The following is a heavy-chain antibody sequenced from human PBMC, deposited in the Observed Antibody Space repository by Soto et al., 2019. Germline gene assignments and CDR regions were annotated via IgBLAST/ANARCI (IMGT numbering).Heavy chain of an antibody. V-gene: IGHV4-34*01. D-gene: IGHD3-3*01. CDR1: GGSFSGYY. Sequence: SETLSLTCAVYGGSFSGYYWSWIRQPPGKGLEWIGEINHSGSTNYNPSLKSRVTISVDTSKNQFSLKLSSVTAADTAVYYCAREGAISRIMIFGSRPTYYYYMDVWGKGNTVTVSS. J-gene: IGHJ6*03. CDR2: INHSGST. CDR3: AREGAISRIMIFGSRPTYYYYMDV.